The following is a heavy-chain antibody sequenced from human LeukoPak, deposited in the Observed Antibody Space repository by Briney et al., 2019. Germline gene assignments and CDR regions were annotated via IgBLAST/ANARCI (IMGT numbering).Heavy chain of an antibody. Sequence: SGTLSLTCTVSGYSISSGYYWGWIRQPPGKGLEWIGSIYHSGSTYYNPSLKSRVTISVATSKTQSSLKLSSVTAADTAVYYCARGAVAARPSYWGQGTLVTVSS. CDR1: GYSISSGYY. CDR3: ARGAVAARPSY. D-gene: IGHD6-19*01. J-gene: IGHJ4*02. V-gene: IGHV4-38-2*02. CDR2: IYHSGST.